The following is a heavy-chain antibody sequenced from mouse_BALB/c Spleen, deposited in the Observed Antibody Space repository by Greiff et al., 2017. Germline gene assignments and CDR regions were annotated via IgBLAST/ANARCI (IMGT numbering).Heavy chain of an antibody. V-gene: IGHV1-20*02. CDR3: ARSDLGAMDY. CDR2: INPYNGDT. J-gene: IGHJ4*01. Sequence: VQLKQSGPELVKPGASVKISCKASGYSFTGYFMNWVMQSHGKSLEWIGRINPYNGDTFYNQKFKGKATLTVDKSSSTAHMELRSLASEDSAVYYCARSDLGAMDYWGQGTSVTVSS. CDR1: GYSFTGYF.